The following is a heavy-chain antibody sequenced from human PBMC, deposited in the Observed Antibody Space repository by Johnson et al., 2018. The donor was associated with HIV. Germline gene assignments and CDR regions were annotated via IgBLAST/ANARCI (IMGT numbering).Heavy chain of an antibody. CDR2: IRNDGSEA. J-gene: IGHJ3*02. V-gene: IGHV3-74*02. CDR3: AKSPFTMVRGLAGDSFDI. D-gene: IGHD3-10*01. CDR1: GFDFSSSW. Sequence: VQLVESGGGLVQPGGSLRLSCAASGFDFSSSWMHWVRQSPGKGLVWVSRIRNDGSEAAYADSVKGRFFIYSDNSKNTLYLQMDSLRDEDTAVYSCAKSPFTMVRGLAGDSFDIWGQGTMVTFSS.